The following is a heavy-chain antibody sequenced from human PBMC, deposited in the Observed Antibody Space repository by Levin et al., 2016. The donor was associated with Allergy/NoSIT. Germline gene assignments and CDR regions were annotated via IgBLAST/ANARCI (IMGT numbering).Heavy chain of an antibody. CDR1: GGTFSSYA. D-gene: IGHD2-21*02. CDR3: ARDEVEVVVTATYYYYYYGMDV. CDR2: IIPIFGTA. Sequence: SVKVSCKASGGTFSSYAISWVRQAPGQGLEWMGGIIPIFGTANYAQKFQGRVTITADESTSTAYMELSSLRSEDTAVYYCARDEVEVVVTATYYYYYYGMDVWGQGTTVTVSS. J-gene: IGHJ6*02. V-gene: IGHV1-69*13.